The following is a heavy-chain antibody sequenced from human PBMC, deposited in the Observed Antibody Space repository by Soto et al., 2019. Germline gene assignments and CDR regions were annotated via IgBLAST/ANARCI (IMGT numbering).Heavy chain of an antibody. V-gene: IGHV3-48*02. CDR3: ASRAHTYAFDF. J-gene: IGHJ4*02. CDR2: ITTSSSSR. Sequence: PGGSLRLSCGASGFTFSNYDMNWVRQAPGKGLEWLSYITTSSSSRYYADSVKGRFTISRDNAKNSLYLQTNSLRDEDTALYFCASRAHTYAFDFWGQGALVTV. D-gene: IGHD5-18*01. CDR1: GFTFSNYD.